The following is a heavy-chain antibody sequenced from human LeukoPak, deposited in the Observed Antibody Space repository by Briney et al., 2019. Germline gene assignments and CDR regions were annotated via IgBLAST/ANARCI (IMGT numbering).Heavy chain of an antibody. Sequence: GGSLRLSCAASGLTFSSYAMSWVRQAPGKGLEWVSTISGSGGSTYYADSVKGRFTISRDNSKNTLYLQMNSLRAEDTAVYYCAPHYYDSSGYYWRYWGQGTLVTVSS. J-gene: IGHJ4*02. D-gene: IGHD3-22*01. CDR1: GLTFSSYA. V-gene: IGHV3-23*01. CDR3: APHYYDSSGYYWRY. CDR2: ISGSGGST.